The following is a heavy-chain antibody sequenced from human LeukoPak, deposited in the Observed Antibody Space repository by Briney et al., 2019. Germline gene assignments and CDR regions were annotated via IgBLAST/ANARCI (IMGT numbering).Heavy chain of an antibody. J-gene: IGHJ5*02. D-gene: IGHD6-13*01. CDR3: ARVPRIEAGATGDWFDP. V-gene: IGHV4-39*07. Sequence: PSETLSLTCTVSGGSISSSSYYWGWIRQPPGEGLEWIGSIYYSGSTYYNPSLESRVTISVDTSKNQFFLNLRSVTAADTAVYYCARVPRIEAGATGDWFDPWGQGTVVTVSS. CDR1: GGSISSSSYY. CDR2: IYYSGST.